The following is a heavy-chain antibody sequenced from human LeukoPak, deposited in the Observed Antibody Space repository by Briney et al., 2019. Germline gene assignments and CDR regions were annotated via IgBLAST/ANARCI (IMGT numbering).Heavy chain of an antibody. D-gene: IGHD3-9*01. Sequence: SETLSLTCAVYGGSFSGYYWSWIRQPPGKGLEWIGEINHSGSTNYNPSLKSRVTISVDTSKNQFSLKLSSVTAADTAVYYCARGTLGGRYDAFDIWAKGLWSPSLQ. CDR1: GGSFSGYY. CDR2: INHSGST. J-gene: IGHJ3*02. V-gene: IGHV4-34*01. CDR3: ARGTLGGRYDAFDI.